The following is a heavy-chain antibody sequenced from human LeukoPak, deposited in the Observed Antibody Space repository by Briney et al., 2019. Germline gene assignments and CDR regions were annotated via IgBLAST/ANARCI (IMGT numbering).Heavy chain of an antibody. CDR1: GFTFSTFA. CDR3: ARRRVTFVRGVDITSYYFDY. CDR2: IFPSGGEI. V-gene: IGHV3-23*01. Sequence: GGSLRLSCAASGFTFSTFAMIWVRQPPGKGLEWVSSIFPSGGEIHYADSVRGRFTISRDNSKSTLSLQMNSLRAEDTALYYCARRRVTFVRGVDITSYYFDYWGQGTLVTVSS. J-gene: IGHJ4*02. D-gene: IGHD3-10*01.